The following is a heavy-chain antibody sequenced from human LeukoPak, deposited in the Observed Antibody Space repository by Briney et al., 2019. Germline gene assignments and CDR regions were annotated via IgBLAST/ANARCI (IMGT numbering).Heavy chain of an antibody. Sequence: GGSLRLSRAASGFTFSSYSMNWVRQAPGKGLEWVSAISSSSSYTYCADSLKGRFTISRDHAKNSLYLQMNSLRAEDTAVYYCASNYDSSNYYGFAYWGQGTLVTVSS. V-gene: IGHV3-21*01. D-gene: IGHD3-22*01. J-gene: IGHJ4*02. CDR1: GFTFSSYS. CDR3: ASNYDSSNYYGFAY. CDR2: ISSSSSYT.